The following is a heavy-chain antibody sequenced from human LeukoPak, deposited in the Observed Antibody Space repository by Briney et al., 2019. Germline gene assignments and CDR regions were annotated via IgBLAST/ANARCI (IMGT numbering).Heavy chain of an antibody. CDR2: ISGSGGST. Sequence: GGSLRLSCAASGFTFSSYAMSWVRQAPRKGLEWVSAISGSGGSTYYADSVKGRYTISRDNSKNTLYLQMNSLRAEDTAVYYCAKGVLSSGYFNWFDPWGQGTLVTVSS. J-gene: IGHJ5*02. V-gene: IGHV3-23*01. CDR3: AKGVLSSGYFNWFDP. CDR1: GFTFSSYA. D-gene: IGHD3-22*01.